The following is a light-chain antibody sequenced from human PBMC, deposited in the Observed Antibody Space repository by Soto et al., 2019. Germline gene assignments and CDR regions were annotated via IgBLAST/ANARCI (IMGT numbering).Light chain of an antibody. J-gene: IGLJ1*01. CDR2: DVS. CDR1: GSDVGGYNY. Sequence: QSVLTQPRSVSGSPGQSVTISFTGTGSDVGGYNYVSWYQQHPGKAPKLMIYDVSKRPSGVPDRFSGSKSGNTASLTISGLQADDEADYYCCSYAGSYTFVFGTGTKVTVL. V-gene: IGLV2-11*01. CDR3: CSYAGSYTFV.